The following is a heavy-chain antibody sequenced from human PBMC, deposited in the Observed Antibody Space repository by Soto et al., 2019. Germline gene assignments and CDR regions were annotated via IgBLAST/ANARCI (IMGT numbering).Heavy chain of an antibody. Sequence: SQTLSLTCAISGDSVSGNSAAWNWIRQSPSRGLEWLGRTYYRSKWYNDYSVSVKSRITVTPDTSKNQFSLHLKSVTPEDTAVYYCAREFKYYASSDRYFDYWGQGALVTVSS. CDR2: TYYRSKWYN. CDR3: AREFKYYASSDRYFDY. CDR1: GDSVSGNSAA. V-gene: IGHV6-1*01. J-gene: IGHJ4*02. D-gene: IGHD3-16*01.